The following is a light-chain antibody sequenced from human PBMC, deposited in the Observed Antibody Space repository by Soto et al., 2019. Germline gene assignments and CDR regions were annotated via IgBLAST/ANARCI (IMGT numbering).Light chain of an antibody. CDR2: DAS. CDR1: QSISSW. J-gene: IGKJ3*01. V-gene: IGKV1-5*01. CDR3: QQRRSWQFT. Sequence: DIQMTQSPSTLSASVGDRVTITCRASQSISSWLAWYQQKPGKAPKLLIYDASSLESGVPSRFSGSGSGTEFTLTISTLGPEDFAVYYSQQRRSWQFTLRPGTKVDIK.